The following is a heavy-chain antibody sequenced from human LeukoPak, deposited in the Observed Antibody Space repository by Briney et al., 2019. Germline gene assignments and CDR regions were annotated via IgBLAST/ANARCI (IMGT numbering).Heavy chain of an antibody. V-gene: IGHV4-59*01. Sequence: SETLSLTCSVSDDSITMYHWTWIRQPPGKGLEWIGYIYYSGSTNYNPSLKSRVTISVDTSKNQFSLKLSSVTAADTAVYYCARVEVGAFGAFDIWGQGTMVTVSS. CDR1: DDSITMYH. J-gene: IGHJ3*02. CDR2: IYYSGST. CDR3: ARVEVGAFGAFDI. D-gene: IGHD1-26*01.